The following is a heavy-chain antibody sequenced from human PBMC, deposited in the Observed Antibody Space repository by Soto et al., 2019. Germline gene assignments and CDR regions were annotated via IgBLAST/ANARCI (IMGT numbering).Heavy chain of an antibody. D-gene: IGHD6-19*01. CDR1: GFTFSSYW. Sequence: EVQLVESGGGLVQPGGPLRLSCAASGFTFSSYWMSWVRQAPGKGLEWVANIKQDGSDKNSVESLKGRFTISRDNAKNSLDLQVSSLRAEDTAVYYCARGGDTSGWHRTDYWGQGTLVTFSS. J-gene: IGHJ4*02. V-gene: IGHV3-7*01. CDR2: IKQDGSDK. CDR3: ARGGDTSGWHRTDY.